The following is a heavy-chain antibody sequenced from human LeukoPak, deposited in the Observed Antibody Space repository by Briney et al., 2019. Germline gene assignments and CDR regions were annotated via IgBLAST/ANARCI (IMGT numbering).Heavy chain of an antibody. CDR1: GFTFSSYA. D-gene: IGHD6-6*01. CDR3: AKSSGSHQASDY. CDR2: ISGSGGST. V-gene: IGHV3-23*01. Sequence: GGSLRLSCAASGFTFSSYAMSWVRQAPGKGLEWVSAISGSGGSTYYADSVKGRFTISRDNSKNTLYLQTNSLRAEDTAVYYCAKSSGSHQASDYWGQGTLVTVSS. J-gene: IGHJ4*02.